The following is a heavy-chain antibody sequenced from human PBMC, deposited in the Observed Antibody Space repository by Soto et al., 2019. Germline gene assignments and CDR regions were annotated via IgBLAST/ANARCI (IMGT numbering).Heavy chain of an antibody. CDR1: GFTFSSYS. CDR3: ARDEYSSSSYFDY. CDR2: ISSSSSYI. D-gene: IGHD6-6*01. J-gene: IGHJ4*02. Sequence: PGGSLRLSCAASGFTFSSYSMNWVRQAPGKGLEWVSSISSSSSYIYYADSVKGRFTISRDNAKNSLYLQMNSLRAEDTAVYYCARDEYSSSSYFDYWGQGTLVTVSS. V-gene: IGHV3-21*01.